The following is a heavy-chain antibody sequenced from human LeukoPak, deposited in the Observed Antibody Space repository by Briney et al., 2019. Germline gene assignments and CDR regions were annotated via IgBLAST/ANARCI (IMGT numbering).Heavy chain of an antibody. D-gene: IGHD6-13*01. J-gene: IGHJ6*03. Sequence: ASVKVSCKASGYTFTSYGISWVRQAPGQGLEWMGWINAYNGNTNYAQKLQGRVTITRNTSISTAYMELSSLRSEDTAVYYCARGPYSSSWYWYYYYYMDVWGKGTTVTVSS. CDR3: ARGPYSSSWYWYYYYYMDV. V-gene: IGHV1-18*01. CDR2: INAYNGNT. CDR1: GYTFTSYG.